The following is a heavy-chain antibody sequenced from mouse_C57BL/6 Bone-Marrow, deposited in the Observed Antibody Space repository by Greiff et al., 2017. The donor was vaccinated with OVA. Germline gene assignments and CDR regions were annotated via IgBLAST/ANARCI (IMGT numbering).Heavy chain of an antibody. D-gene: IGHD3-1*01. J-gene: IGHJ4*01. CDR2: IRNKANNHAT. CDR3: TRDWSNGPGTMDY. CDR1: GFTFSDSW. V-gene: IGHV6-6*01. Sequence: EVQGVESGGGLVQPGGSMKLSCAASGFTFSDSWMDWVRQSPEKGLEWVAEIRNKANNHATYYAESVKGRFTISRDDSKSSVYLQMNSLRAEDTGIYYCTRDWSNGPGTMDYWGQGTSVTVSS.